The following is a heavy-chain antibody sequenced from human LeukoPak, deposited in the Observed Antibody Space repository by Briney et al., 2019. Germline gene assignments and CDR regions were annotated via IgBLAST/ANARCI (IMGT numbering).Heavy chain of an antibody. CDR1: GYTFTSYG. V-gene: IGHV1-18*01. CDR2: ISAYNGNT. D-gene: IGHD5-12*01. CDR3: ARDDYEDATNIVATIDY. Sequence: ASVKVSCKASGYTFTSYGISWVRQAPGQGLEWMGWISAYNGNTNYAQKLQGRVTMTTDTSTSTAYMELRSLRSDDTAMYYCARDDYEDATNIVATIDYWGQGTLVTVSS. J-gene: IGHJ4*02.